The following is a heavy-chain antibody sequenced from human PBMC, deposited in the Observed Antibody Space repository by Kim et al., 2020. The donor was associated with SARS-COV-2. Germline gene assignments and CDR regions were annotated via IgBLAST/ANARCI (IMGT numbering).Heavy chain of an antibody. V-gene: IGHV3-23*01. CDR1: GFTFSSYA. J-gene: IGHJ6*02. CDR3: AKDVHGYSYGYLAYGMDV. D-gene: IGHD5-18*01. Sequence: GGSLRLSCAASGFTFSSYAMSWVRQAPGKGLEWVSAISGSGGSTYYADSVKGRFTISRDNSKNTLYLQMNSLRAEDTAVYYCAKDVHGYSYGYLAYGMDVWGQGTTVTVSS. CDR2: ISGSGGST.